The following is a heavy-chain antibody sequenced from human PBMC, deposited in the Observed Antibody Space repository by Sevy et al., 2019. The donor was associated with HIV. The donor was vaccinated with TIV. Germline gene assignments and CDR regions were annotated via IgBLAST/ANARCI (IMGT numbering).Heavy chain of an antibody. CDR2: IYSGGYT. J-gene: IGHJ4*02. V-gene: IGHV3-53*01. CDR3: ATGGEDN. CDR1: GFTVSSNY. Sequence: GGSLRLSCAASGFTVSSNYMSWVRQAPGKGLEWVSVIYSGGYTYYVDSVKGRFTISRDDAENTLYLQMNNLRAEDTAVYYCATGGEDNWGQGTLVTVSS.